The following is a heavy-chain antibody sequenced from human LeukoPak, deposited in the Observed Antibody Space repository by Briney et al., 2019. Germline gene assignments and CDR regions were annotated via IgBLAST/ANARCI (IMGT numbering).Heavy chain of an antibody. CDR3: ARHEQYYYGSGVDY. CDR2: IYYSGST. Sequence: SETLSLTCTVSGGSISSSSYYWGWIRQPPGKGLEWMGSIYYSGSTYYNPSLKSRVTISVDTSKNQFSLKLSSVTAADTVVYYCARHEQYYYGSGVDYWGQGTLVTVSS. D-gene: IGHD3-10*01. CDR1: GGSISSSSYY. J-gene: IGHJ4*02. V-gene: IGHV4-39*01.